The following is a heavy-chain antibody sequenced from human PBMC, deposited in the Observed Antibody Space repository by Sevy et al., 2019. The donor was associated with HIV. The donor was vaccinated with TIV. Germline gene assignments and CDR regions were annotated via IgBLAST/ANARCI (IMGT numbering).Heavy chain of an antibody. J-gene: IGHJ6*02. CDR2: IYPGDSDT. V-gene: IGHV5-51*07. D-gene: IGHD3-3*01. Sequence: GESLKISCKGSGYSFTSYWIGWVHQMPGKGLEWMGIIYPGDSDTRYCPSFQGQVTISADKSISTAYLQWSSLKASDTAMYYWARHSGPGITMFGVPPGYYYYGMDVWGQGTTVTVSS. CDR1: GYSFTSYW. CDR3: ARHSGPGITMFGVPPGYYYYGMDV.